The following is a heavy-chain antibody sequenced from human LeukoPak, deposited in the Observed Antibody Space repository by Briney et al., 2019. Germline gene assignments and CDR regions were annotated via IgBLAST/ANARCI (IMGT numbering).Heavy chain of an antibody. Sequence: SVKVSCEASGGTFSSYAISWVRQAPGQGLEWMGRIIPILGIANYAQKFQGRVTITADKSTSTAYMELSSLRSEDTAVYYCATQKEIVVTIIEGGMDVRGEGTTVTVSS. D-gene: IGHD5-12*01. CDR2: IIPILGIA. J-gene: IGHJ6*04. V-gene: IGHV1-69*04. CDR3: ATQKEIVVTIIEGGMDV. CDR1: GGTFSSYA.